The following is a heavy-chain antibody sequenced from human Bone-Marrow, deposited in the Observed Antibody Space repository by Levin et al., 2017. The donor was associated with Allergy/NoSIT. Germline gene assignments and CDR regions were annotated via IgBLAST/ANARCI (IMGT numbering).Heavy chain of an antibody. D-gene: IGHD3-9*01. J-gene: IGHJ2*01. V-gene: IGHV1-69*04. Sequence: SVKVSCKASGGTFSSYAISWVRQAPGQGLEWMGRIIPILGIANYAQKFQGRVTITADKSTSTAYMELSSLRSEDTAVYYCARMAYYDILSLTGYFDLWGRGTLVTVSS. CDR1: GGTFSSYA. CDR3: ARMAYYDILSLTGYFDL. CDR2: IIPILGIA.